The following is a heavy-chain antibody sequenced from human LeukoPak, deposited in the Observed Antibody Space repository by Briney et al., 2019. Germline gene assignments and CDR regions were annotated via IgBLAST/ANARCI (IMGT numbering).Heavy chain of an antibody. CDR2: ISSSSSYI. D-gene: IGHD3-22*01. CDR1: GFTFSSYS. CDR3: ARDLYYYDSSGFPSGFDP. J-gene: IGHJ5*02. Sequence: GGSLRLSCAASGFTFSSYSMNWVRQAPGKGLEWVSSISSSSSYIYYADSVKGRFTISRDKAKNSLYLQMNSLRAEDTAVYYCARDLYYYDSSGFPSGFDPWGQGTLVTVSS. V-gene: IGHV3-21*01.